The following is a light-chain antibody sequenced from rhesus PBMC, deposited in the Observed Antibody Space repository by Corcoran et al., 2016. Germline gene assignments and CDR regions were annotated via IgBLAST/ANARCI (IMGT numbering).Light chain of an antibody. J-gene: IGKJ4*01. CDR1: QGISRY. Sequence: DIQMTQSPSSLSASVGDTVTITCRASQGISRYLNWFQQKPGKAPKLLIYAASRLESGVPSRFSGSGSGTEFTLTISSLQPEDFAAYYCLQHNSYPLTFGGGTKVEIK. CDR3: LQHNSYPLT. V-gene: IGKV1-28*01. CDR2: AAS.